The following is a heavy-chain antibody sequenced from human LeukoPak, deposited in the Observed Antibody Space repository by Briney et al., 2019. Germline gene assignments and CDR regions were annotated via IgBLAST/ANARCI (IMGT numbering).Heavy chain of an antibody. CDR3: ARGPQWLVPRIDY. J-gene: IGHJ4*02. Sequence: SETLSLTCAVYGGSFSGYYWSWIRQPPGKGLEWIGEINHSGSTNYSPSLKSRVTISVDTSKNQFSLKLSSVTAADTAVYYCARGPQWLVPRIDYWGQGTLVTVSS. V-gene: IGHV4-34*01. D-gene: IGHD6-19*01. CDR2: INHSGST. CDR1: GGSFSGYY.